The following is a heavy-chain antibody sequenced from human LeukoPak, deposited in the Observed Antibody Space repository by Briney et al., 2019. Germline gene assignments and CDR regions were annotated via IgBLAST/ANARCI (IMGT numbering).Heavy chain of an antibody. D-gene: IGHD3-10*01. V-gene: IGHV4-4*07. CDR3: ARNKYYYGSGNYGVPNWFDP. CDR1: GESINSFY. Sequence: SETLSLTCTVSGESINSFYWSWIRQPAGKGLEWIGRIYSSGSTNYSPSLKSRVTMSVDTSKNQFSLKLSSVTAADTAVYYCARNKYYYGSGNYGVPNWFDPWGQGTLVTVSS. CDR2: IYSSGST. J-gene: IGHJ5*02.